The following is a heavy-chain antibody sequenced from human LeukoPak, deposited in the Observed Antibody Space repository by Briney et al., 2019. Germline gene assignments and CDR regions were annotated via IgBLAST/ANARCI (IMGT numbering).Heavy chain of an antibody. D-gene: IGHD2-2*01. V-gene: IGHV3-7*04. Sequence: GGSLRLSCAASGFTFSSYWMTWVRQAPGKGLEGVANIKQDGSEKYYVDSVKGRFTNSRDNAKNSLYLQMNSLRAEDTAVYYCARDRRCSSTSCYYFDYWGQGTLVTVSS. CDR1: GFTFSSYW. CDR3: ARDRRCSSTSCYYFDY. CDR2: IKQDGSEK. J-gene: IGHJ4*02.